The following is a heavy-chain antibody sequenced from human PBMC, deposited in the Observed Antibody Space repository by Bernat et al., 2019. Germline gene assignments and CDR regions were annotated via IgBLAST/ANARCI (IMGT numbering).Heavy chain of an antibody. CDR1: GFTVSSNY. D-gene: IGHD3-3*01. CDR2: IYSGGST. V-gene: IGHV3-53*01. J-gene: IGHJ4*02. Sequence: EVQLVESGGGLIQPGGSLRLSCAASGFTVSSNYMSWVRQAPGKGLEWVSVIYSGGSTYYADSVKGRFTISRDNSKNTLYLQMNSLRAEDTAVYYCAALNYDFWSGRIDYWGQGTLVTVSS. CDR3: AALNYDFWSGRIDY.